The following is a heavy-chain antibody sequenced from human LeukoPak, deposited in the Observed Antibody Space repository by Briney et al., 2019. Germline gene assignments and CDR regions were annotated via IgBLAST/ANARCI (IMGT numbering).Heavy chain of an antibody. D-gene: IGHD2-15*01. CDR2: ISSSSSTI. CDR3: ARGYSRAAFDI. V-gene: IGHV3-48*01. J-gene: IGHJ3*02. CDR1: GFTFSSYS. Sequence: GGSLRLSYAASGFTFSSYSMNWVRQAPGKGLEWVSYISSSSSTIYYADSVKGRFTVSRDNGKNSLLLQMNSLRAEDTALYYCARGYSRAAFDIWGQGTVVAVSS.